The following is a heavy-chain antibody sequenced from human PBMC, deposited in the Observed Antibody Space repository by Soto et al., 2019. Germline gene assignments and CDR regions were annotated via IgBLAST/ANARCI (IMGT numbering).Heavy chain of an antibody. V-gene: IGHV4-39*01. CDR3: ARLKYYDFWSGYHVGAYYYGMDV. CDR2: IYYSGST. D-gene: IGHD3-3*01. J-gene: IGHJ6*02. CDR1: GGSISSSSYY. Sequence: PSETLSLTCTVSGGSISSSSYYWGWIRQPPGKGLEWIGSIYYSGSTYYNPSLKSRVTISVDTSKNQFSLKLSSVTAADTAVYYCARLKYYDFWSGYHVGAYYYGMDVWGQGTTVTVSS.